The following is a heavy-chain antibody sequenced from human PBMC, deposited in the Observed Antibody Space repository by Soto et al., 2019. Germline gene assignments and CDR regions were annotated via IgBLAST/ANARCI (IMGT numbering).Heavy chain of an antibody. D-gene: IGHD5-12*01. J-gene: IGHJ1*01. V-gene: IGHV1-69*01. CDR3: ARAGAPVEMATIREYFQH. CDR1: GGTFSSYA. Sequence: QVQLVQSGAEVKKPGSSVKVSCKASGGTFSSYAISWVRQAPGQGLEWMGGIIPIFGTANYAQKFQGRVTITADESTSTAYLELSSLRSEDTAVYYCARAGAPVEMATIREYFQHWGQGTLVTVSS. CDR2: IIPIFGTA.